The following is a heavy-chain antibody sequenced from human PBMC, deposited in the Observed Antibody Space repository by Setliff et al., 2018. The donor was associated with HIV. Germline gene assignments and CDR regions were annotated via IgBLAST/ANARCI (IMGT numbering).Heavy chain of an antibody. CDR3: AKGAGFYGDYTFDH. D-gene: IGHD4-17*01. CDR2: IYSTGST. CDR1: GPSINIHY. Sequence: LSLTCTVSGPSINIHYWSWIRQSPGKAFEWIGYIYSTGSTNYNPSLQSRVTISMVASRNQFSLKVTSVTAADTAVYYRAKGAGFYGDYTFDHWGQGRQVTVSS. J-gene: IGHJ4*02. V-gene: IGHV4-59*11.